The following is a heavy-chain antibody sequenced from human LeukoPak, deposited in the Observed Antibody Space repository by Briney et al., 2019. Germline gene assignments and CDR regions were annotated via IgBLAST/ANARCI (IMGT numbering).Heavy chain of an antibody. V-gene: IGHV4-30-4*08. CDR2: IYYSGST. J-gene: IGHJ6*03. Sequence: SETLSLTCTVSGGSISSGDYYWSWIRQPPGKGMEWIGYIYYSGSTYYNPSLKSRVTISVDTSKNQFSLKLSSVTAADTAVYYCARASLGIYYYYMDVWGKGTTVTVSS. CDR1: GGSISSGDYY. CDR3: ARASLGIYYYYMDV.